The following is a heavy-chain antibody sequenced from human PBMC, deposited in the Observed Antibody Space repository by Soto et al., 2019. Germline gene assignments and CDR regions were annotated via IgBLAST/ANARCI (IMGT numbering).Heavy chain of an antibody. J-gene: IGHJ4*02. V-gene: IGHV4-59*01. Sequence: PSETLSLTCTVSGCSISSYYWSWIRQPPGKGLEWIGYIYYSGSTNYNPSLKSRVTISVDTSKNQFSLKLSSVTAADTAVYYCARQVATPYYFDYWGQGTLVTVSS. CDR1: GCSISSYY. D-gene: IGHD5-12*01. CDR3: ARQVATPYYFDY. CDR2: IYYSGST.